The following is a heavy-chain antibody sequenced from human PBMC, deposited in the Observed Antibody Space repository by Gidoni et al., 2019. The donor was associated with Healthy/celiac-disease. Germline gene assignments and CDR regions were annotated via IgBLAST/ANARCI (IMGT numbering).Heavy chain of an antibody. V-gene: IGHV4-61*02. J-gene: IGHJ4*02. Sequence: QVQLQESGPGLVKPSQTLSLTCTVSGGSISSGSYYWSWIRQPAGKGLEWIGRIYTSGSTNYNPSLKSRVTISVDTSKNQFSLKLSSVTAADTAVYYCARDEIPRGWVYWGQGTLVTVSS. CDR2: IYTSGST. D-gene: IGHD3-16*01. CDR3: ARDEIPRGWVY. CDR1: GGSISSGSYY.